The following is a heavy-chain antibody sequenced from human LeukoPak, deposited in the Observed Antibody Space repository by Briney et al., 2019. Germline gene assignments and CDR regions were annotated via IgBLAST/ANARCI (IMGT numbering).Heavy chain of an antibody. CDR3: ARGFVVRGVSPIRPPLSGAFHI. Sequence: ASVKVSCKASGYTFTSYGISWVRQAPGQGLEWMGWINPNSGGTNYAQKFQGRVTMTRDTSISTAYMDLSGLRSDDTAVYYCARGFVVRGVSPIRPPLSGAFHIWGQGTMVTVSS. D-gene: IGHD3-10*01. CDR1: GYTFTSYG. CDR2: INPNSGGT. V-gene: IGHV1-2*02. J-gene: IGHJ3*02.